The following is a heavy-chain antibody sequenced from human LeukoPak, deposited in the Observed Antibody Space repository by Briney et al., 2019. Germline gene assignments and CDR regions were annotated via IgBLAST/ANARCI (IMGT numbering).Heavy chain of an antibody. Sequence: SETLSLTCSVSGGSIRSSSYYWGWIRQPPGKGLEWIGSIYYSGSTYYNPSLKSRVTISVDTSKNQFSLKLSSVTAADTAVYYCASRNSGSYLLTLLWPREYYMDVWGKGTTVTVSS. V-gene: IGHV4-39*01. CDR1: GGSIRSSSYY. CDR3: ASRNSGSYLLTLLWPREYYMDV. J-gene: IGHJ6*03. CDR2: IYYSGST. D-gene: IGHD1-26*01.